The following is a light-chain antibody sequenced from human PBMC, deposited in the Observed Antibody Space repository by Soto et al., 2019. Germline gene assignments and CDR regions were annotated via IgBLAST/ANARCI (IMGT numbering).Light chain of an antibody. CDR3: YSYAGSSTYV. CDR2: EVS. Sequence: QSVLTQPASVSGTPGQSITISCTGTSSDVGSYNLVSWYQQIPGKAPKLMIYEVSKRPSGVSTRFSGSKSGNTASLTISGLQAEDEADYFCYSYAGSSTYVFRTGTKVTVL. CDR1: SSDVGSYNL. V-gene: IGLV2-23*02. J-gene: IGLJ1*01.